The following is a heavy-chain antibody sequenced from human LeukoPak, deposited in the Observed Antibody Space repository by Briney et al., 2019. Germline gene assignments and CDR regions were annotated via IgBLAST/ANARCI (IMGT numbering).Heavy chain of an antibody. J-gene: IGHJ4*02. CDR2: ISYDGSNK. Sequence: GGSLGLSCAASGFPFSSYAMDWVRQAAGKGLEWGAVISYDGSNKYYADSVKGRFTISRDNSKNTLYLQMNSLRAEDTAVYYCARDSDYSDYYDSSGYSYFDYWGQGTLVTVSS. V-gene: IGHV3-30-3*01. CDR1: GFPFSSYA. CDR3: ARDSDYSDYYDSSGYSYFDY. D-gene: IGHD3-22*01.